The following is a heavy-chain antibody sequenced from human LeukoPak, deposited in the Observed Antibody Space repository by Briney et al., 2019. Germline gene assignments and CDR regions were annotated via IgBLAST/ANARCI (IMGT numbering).Heavy chain of an antibody. CDR2: ISDTGGST. Sequence: GGSLRLSCAASGFTFSTYIMNWVRQTPGKGLEWVSGISDTGGSTYYADSVKGRFTISRDNSKNTLYLQMNSLRAEDTAVYYCAKAKGRGSPGRDYFDYWGQGTLVTVSS. CDR3: AKAKGRGSPGRDYFDY. J-gene: IGHJ4*02. D-gene: IGHD3-10*01. V-gene: IGHV3-23*01. CDR1: GFTFSTYI.